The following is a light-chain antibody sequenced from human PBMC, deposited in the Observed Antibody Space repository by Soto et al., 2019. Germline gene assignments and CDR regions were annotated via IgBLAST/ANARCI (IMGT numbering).Light chain of an antibody. J-gene: IGLJ1*01. Sequence: QSVLTQPPSVSGAPGQRVTISCSGTSSSIGAGYEVHWYHQLPGTAPKLVVSGNGNRPSGVPDPFSASKSGTSASLASTGLQAEDECHYYCHPYDKRLTAYVFGTGTEVTVL. V-gene: IGLV1-40*01. CDR1: SSSIGAGYE. CDR3: HPYDKRLTAYV. CDR2: GNG.